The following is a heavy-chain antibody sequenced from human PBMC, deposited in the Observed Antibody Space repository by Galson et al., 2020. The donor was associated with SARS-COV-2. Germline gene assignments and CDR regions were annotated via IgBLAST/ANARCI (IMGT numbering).Heavy chain of an antibody. CDR2: VHYSGNT. CDR3: ARLPSVRFGQLFDY. Sequence: SETLSLTCTVSGGSISGSDYHWGWIRQPPGKGLAWIGSVHYSGNTYYSPSLKSRVTISVDTSKNQFSLKLNSVTAADTAVYFCARLPSVRFGQLFDYWGQGALVTVSS. V-gene: IGHV4-39*01. CDR1: GGSISGSDYH. J-gene: IGHJ4*02. D-gene: IGHD3-10*01.